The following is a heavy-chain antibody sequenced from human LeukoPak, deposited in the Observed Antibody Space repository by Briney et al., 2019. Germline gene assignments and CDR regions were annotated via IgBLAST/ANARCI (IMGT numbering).Heavy chain of an antibody. J-gene: IGHJ4*02. CDR1: GYTFTGYY. D-gene: IGHD1-26*01. Sequence: ASVKVSCKASGYTFTGYYMHWVRQAPGQGLEWMGWINPNSGGTNYAQKFQGRVTMTRDTSIRTAYMELSRLRSDDTAVYYCARGQVGATEVEFDYWGQGTLVTVSS. CDR2: INPNSGGT. CDR3: ARGQVGATEVEFDY. V-gene: IGHV1-2*02.